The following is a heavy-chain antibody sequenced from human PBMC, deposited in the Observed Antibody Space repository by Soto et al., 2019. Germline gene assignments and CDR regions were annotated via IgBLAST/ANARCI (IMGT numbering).Heavy chain of an antibody. CDR2: ISGSGGST. CDR1: GFTFSSYA. CDR3: ARHTRYYYGSGIYYDY. J-gene: IGHJ4*02. Sequence: EVQLLESGGGLVQPGGSLRLSCAASGFTFSSYAMSWVRQAPGKGLEWVSAISGSGGSTYYADSVKGRFTISRDNSKNTLYLQMNSLRAEDTAVYYCARHTRYYYGSGIYYDYWGQGTLVTVSS. V-gene: IGHV3-23*01. D-gene: IGHD3-10*01.